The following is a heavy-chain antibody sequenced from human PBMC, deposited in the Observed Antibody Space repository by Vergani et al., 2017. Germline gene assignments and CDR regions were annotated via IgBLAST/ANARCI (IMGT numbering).Heavy chain of an antibody. CDR1: GFTFSSYG. CDR2: ISYDGSNK. CDR3: ARGMQQLVSYYYYYGMDV. D-gene: IGHD6-13*01. J-gene: IGHJ6*02. V-gene: IGHV3-30*03. Sequence: QVQLVESGGGVVQPGRSLRLSCAASGFTFSSYGMHWVRQAPGKGLEWVAVISYDGSNKYYADSVKGRFTISRDNSKNTLYLQMNSLRAEDTAVYYCARGMQQLVSYYYYYGMDVWGQGP.